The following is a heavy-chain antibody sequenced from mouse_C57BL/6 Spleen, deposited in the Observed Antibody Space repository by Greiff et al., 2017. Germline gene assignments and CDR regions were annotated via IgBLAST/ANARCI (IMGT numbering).Heavy chain of an antibody. D-gene: IGHD1-1*01. V-gene: IGHV1-52*01. CDR1: GYTFTSYW. J-gene: IGHJ4*01. Sequence: QVQLQQPGAELVRPGSSVKLSCKASGYTFTSYWMHWVQQRPIQGLEWIGNIDPSDSETHYNQKFKDKATLTVDKSSSKAYMQLSSRTADDSAVYYCARDYDGRSAAMDYWGQGTAVTVSA. CDR3: ARDYDGRSAAMDY. CDR2: IDPSDSET.